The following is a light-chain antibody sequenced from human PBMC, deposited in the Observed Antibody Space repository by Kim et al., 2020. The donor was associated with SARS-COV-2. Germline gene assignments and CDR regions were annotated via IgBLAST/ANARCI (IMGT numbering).Light chain of an antibody. Sequence: SGSPGERATPSCRASQACTTNLAWYQQKPGQAPGLLIYGASARATGGPARFSGSGSGTEFTLTISSLQSEDFAVYYCQQYNDWPYTFGQGTKLEI. CDR2: GAS. V-gene: IGKV3-15*01. CDR3: QQYNDWPYT. J-gene: IGKJ2*01. CDR1: QACTTN.